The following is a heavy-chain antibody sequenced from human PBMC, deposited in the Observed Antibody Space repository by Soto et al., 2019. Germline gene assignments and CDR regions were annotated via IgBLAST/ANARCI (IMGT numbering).Heavy chain of an antibody. Sequence: EVQLLDSGGGLVQPGGSLRLSCAASGFTFTNYAMRWVRQAPGKGLEWVAAISDTGGTTYYADSVKGRFTISRDNSKNTLYLQMNSLRAEDTAVYYCAKGPLVRRYFDYWGQGTLVIVSS. D-gene: IGHD6-13*01. J-gene: IGHJ4*02. CDR2: ISDTGGTT. CDR3: AKGPLVRRYFDY. V-gene: IGHV3-23*01. CDR1: GFTFTNYA.